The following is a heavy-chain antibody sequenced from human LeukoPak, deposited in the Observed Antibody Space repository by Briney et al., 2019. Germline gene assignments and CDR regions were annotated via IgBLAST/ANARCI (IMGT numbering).Heavy chain of an antibody. CDR1: GFTFSSYS. CDR3: AKDIDNGDYVVY. CDR2: INNSGGRT. V-gene: IGHV3-23*01. J-gene: IGHJ4*02. D-gene: IGHD4-17*01. Sequence: GGSLRLSCAASGFTFSSYSMNWVRQAPGKGLEWVSSINNSGGRTYYADSVKGRFTISRDNSKNTLYLQMNSLRAEDTAVYYCAKDIDNGDYVVYWGQGTLVTVSS.